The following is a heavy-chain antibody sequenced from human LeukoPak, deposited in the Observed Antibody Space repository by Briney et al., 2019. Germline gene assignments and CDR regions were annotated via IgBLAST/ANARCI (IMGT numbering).Heavy chain of an antibody. CDR1: GGTFSTYT. Sequence: SVEVSCKTSGGTFSTYTFNWVRQAPGQGLEWMGGIIPIFGSPHYAQNLQGRVTITADESTSTAYMELSSLRSEDTAVYYCARDQLGEQWELLRLDYWGQGTLVTGSS. CDR2: IIPIFGSP. D-gene: IGHD1-26*01. J-gene: IGHJ4*02. CDR3: ARDQLGEQWELLRLDY. V-gene: IGHV1-69*01.